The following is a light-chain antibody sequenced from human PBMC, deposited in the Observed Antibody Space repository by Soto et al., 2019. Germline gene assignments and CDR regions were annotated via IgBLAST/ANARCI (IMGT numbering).Light chain of an antibody. CDR1: QSISSGC. Sequence: EMVLTQSPGTLSLSPGERATLSCRASQSISSGCLAWYQQKPGQSPRLLLHGASSRATGIPDRFSGSGSGTDFTLTISRLEPEDFAVYYCQLLTFGGGTKVEIK. J-gene: IGKJ4*01. CDR3: QLLT. CDR2: GAS. V-gene: IGKV3-20*01.